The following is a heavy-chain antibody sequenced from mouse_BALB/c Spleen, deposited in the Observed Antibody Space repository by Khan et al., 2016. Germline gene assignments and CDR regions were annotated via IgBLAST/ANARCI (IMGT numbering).Heavy chain of an antibody. CDR1: GYTFTSYY. D-gene: IGHD1-1*01. CDR2: INPSNGGT. J-gene: IGHJ2*01. V-gene: IGHV1S81*02. Sequence: QVRLQQSGAELVKPGASVKLSCKASGYTFTSYYMYWVKQRPGQGLEWIGEINPSNGGTNFNEKSKSKATLTVDKSSSTAYMQLSSLTSEDSAVYYCTRDYYGSRGYFDYWGQGTTLTVSS. CDR3: TRDYYGSRGYFDY.